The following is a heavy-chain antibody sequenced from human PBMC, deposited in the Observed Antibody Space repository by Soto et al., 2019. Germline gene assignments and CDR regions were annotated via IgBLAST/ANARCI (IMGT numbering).Heavy chain of an antibody. CDR3: ARHGNTNWFDP. J-gene: IGHJ5*02. CDR2: IYPGDSDT. CDR1: GYSFTIYC. V-gene: IGHV5-51*01. Sequence: PGESLKISCNGSGYSFTIYCIGLVLQMPGKGLEWMGIIYPGDSDTRYSPSFQGQVTISADKSISTAYLQWSSLKASDTAMYYCARHGNTNWFDPWGQGTLVTVSS. D-gene: IGHD1-26*01.